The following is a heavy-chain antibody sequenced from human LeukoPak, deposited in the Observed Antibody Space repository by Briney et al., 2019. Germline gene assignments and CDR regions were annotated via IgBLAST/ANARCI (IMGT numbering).Heavy chain of an antibody. CDR2: IKQGGSEK. D-gene: IGHD4-17*01. V-gene: IGHV3-7*01. Sequence: GGSLRLSCAASGFTFSRHWMTWVRQAPGKGLEWMASIKQGGSEKYYADSVEGRFTVSRDDAKSSLYLQMNSLSADDTAVYYCAKGPNYGARVDYSDFWGQGTKVTVSS. CDR1: GFTFSRHW. CDR3: AKGPNYGARVDYSDF. J-gene: IGHJ4*02.